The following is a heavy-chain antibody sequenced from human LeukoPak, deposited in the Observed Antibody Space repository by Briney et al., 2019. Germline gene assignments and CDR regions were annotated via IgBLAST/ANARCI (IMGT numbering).Heavy chain of an antibody. V-gene: IGHV1-46*01. Sequence: ASVKVSCKASGYTFTSYYMHWVRQAPGQGLEWMGIINPSGGSTSNPQKFQGRVTMTRDTSTSTVYMELSSLRSEDTAVYYCARGAGVGATNLNNWFVPWGQGTLVTVSS. D-gene: IGHD1-26*01. J-gene: IGHJ5*02. CDR3: ARGAGVGATNLNNWFVP. CDR2: INPSGGST. CDR1: GYTFTSYY.